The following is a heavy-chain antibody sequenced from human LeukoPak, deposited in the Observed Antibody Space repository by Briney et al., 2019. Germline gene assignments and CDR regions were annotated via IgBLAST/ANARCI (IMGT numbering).Heavy chain of an antibody. Sequence: GGSLRLSCAASGFTFSSYGMHWVRQAPGKGLEWVAFIRYDGSNKYYADSVRGRFTISRDNAKNSLYLQMDSLGPDDTAVYYCARDPYSGNYGNDYYYYMDVWGKGTTVTISS. CDR1: GFTFSSYG. V-gene: IGHV3-30*02. J-gene: IGHJ6*03. D-gene: IGHD1-26*01. CDR3: ARDPYSGNYGNDYYYYMDV. CDR2: IRYDGSNK.